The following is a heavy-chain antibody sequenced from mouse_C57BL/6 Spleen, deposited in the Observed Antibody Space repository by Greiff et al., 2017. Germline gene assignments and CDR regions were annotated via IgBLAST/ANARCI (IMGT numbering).Heavy chain of an antibody. Sequence: VQLQQSGTVLARPGASVKMSCKTFGYTFTSYWMHWVKQRPGTGLEWMGAIYPGNSDTRSNQKFKGKAKLTAVTAASTAYMELSSLTNEDSAVYYCTREGYGSMDYWGQGTSVTVSS. V-gene: IGHV1-5*01. J-gene: IGHJ4*01. CDR3: TREGYGSMDY. D-gene: IGHD1-1*01. CDR1: GYTFTSYW. CDR2: IYPGNSDT.